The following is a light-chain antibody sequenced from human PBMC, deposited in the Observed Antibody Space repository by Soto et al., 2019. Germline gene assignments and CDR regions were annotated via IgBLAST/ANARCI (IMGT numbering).Light chain of an antibody. CDR2: GAS. CDR3: PQYGSSPWT. CDR1: QSVSSSY. Sequence: EIVLTQSPGTLSLSPGERATLSCRASQSVSSSYLAWYQQKPGQAPRLLIYGASSRATGIPDRFSGSGSGTDVTLTISSLEPEDFAVYYCPQYGSSPWTFGQGTKVEIK. V-gene: IGKV3-20*01. J-gene: IGKJ1*01.